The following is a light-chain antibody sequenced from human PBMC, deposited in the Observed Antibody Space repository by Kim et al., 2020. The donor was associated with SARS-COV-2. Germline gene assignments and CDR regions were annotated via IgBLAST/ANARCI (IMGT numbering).Light chain of an antibody. Sequence: LGQTVRSTCQGDSLRSYYASWYQQKPGQAPVLVIYGKNNRPSGIPDRFSGSSSGNTASLTITGAQAEDEADYYCNSRDSSGNHLGVFGGGTKVTVL. CDR3: NSRDSSGNHLGV. J-gene: IGLJ3*02. V-gene: IGLV3-19*01. CDR1: SLRSYY. CDR2: GKN.